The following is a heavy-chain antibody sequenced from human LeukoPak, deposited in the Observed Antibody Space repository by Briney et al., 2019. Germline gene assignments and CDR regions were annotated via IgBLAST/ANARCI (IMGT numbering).Heavy chain of an antibody. Sequence: PGGSLRLSCAASGLSFTNVWVSWVRQAPGVGLEWLGRIRTKPEGGTTDYAAPVRGRFTISRDDSENTVYLQMSSLKIEDTAVYYCVTHSGTYLNRYYFDYWGQGTLVTVPS. CDR1: GLSFTNVW. D-gene: IGHD6-25*01. CDR3: VTHSGTYLNRYYFDY. J-gene: IGHJ4*02. V-gene: IGHV3-15*01. CDR2: IRTKPEGGTT.